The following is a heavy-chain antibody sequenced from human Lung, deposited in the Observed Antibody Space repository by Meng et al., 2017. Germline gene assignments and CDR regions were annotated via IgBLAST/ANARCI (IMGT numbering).Heavy chain of an antibody. Sequence: QGQLQHGGAGLLKPSETLSLTCVVSGGSFSDYYWSWIRQPPGKGPEWIGEINHSGSTNYNPSLESRATISVDTSQNNLSLKLSSVTAADSAVYYCARGPTTMAHDFDYWGQGTLVTVSS. CDR1: GGSFSDYY. CDR2: INHSGST. V-gene: IGHV4-34*01. J-gene: IGHJ4*02. CDR3: ARGPTTMAHDFDY. D-gene: IGHD4-11*01.